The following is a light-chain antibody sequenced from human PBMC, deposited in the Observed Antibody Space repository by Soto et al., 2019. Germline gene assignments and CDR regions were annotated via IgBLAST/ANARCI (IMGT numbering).Light chain of an antibody. V-gene: IGKV1-5*03. Sequence: DIQMTQSPSTMSASVGDRVNITCRASQTISRWLAWYPQKPGKAPKLLIYXASTFKSGVPSRFSGSGSGTEFTLTISSLQPDDFAAYYCQQYNSYWAFGQGTKV. J-gene: IGKJ1*01. CDR1: QTISRW. CDR3: QQYNSYWA. CDR2: XAS.